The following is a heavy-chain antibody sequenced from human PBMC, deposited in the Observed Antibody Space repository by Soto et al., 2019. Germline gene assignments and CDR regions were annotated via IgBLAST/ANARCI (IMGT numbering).Heavy chain of an antibody. V-gene: IGHV3-11*01. J-gene: IGHJ6*02. Sequence: QVQLVESGGGLVKPGGSLRLSCAASGFTFSDYYMSWIRQAPGKGLEWVSYISSSGSTIYYADSVKGRFTISRDNAKNSLYLQMNSLRAEDTAVYYCARDRVSYDFWSGYRYYYYYGMDVWGQGTTVTVSS. CDR3: ARDRVSYDFWSGYRYYYYYGMDV. D-gene: IGHD3-3*01. CDR1: GFTFSDYY. CDR2: ISSSGSTI.